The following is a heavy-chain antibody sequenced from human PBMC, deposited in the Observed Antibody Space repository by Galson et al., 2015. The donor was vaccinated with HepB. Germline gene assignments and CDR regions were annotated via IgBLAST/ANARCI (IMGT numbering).Heavy chain of an antibody. CDR3: ARGAIITIFGVVIEYYYYYYMDV. Sequence: SVKVSCKASGYTSTSYAMNWVRQAPGQGLEWMGWINTNTGNPTYAQGFTGRFVFSLDTSVSTAYLQISSLKAEDTAVYYCARGAIITIFGVVIEYYYYYYMDVWGKGTTVTVSS. CDR2: INTNTGNP. V-gene: IGHV7-4-1*02. CDR1: GYTSTSYA. J-gene: IGHJ6*03. D-gene: IGHD3-3*01.